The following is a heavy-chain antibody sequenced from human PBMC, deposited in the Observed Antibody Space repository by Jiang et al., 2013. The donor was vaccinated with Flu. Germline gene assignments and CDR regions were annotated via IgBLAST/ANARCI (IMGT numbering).Heavy chain of an antibody. V-gene: IGHV1-2*02. CDR1: GYTFTDYY. Sequence: SGAEVKKPGASVKVSCKASGYTFTDYYLHWVRQAPGQGLEWMGWFNPDSGGTNYEQKFQGRIRMTRDTSINTVYMELSRLRSDDTAVYFCARDQRRGWDSTIDHWGQGTLVTVSS. CDR3: ARDQRRGWDSTIDH. CDR2: FNPDSGGT. J-gene: IGHJ4*02. D-gene: IGHD6-19*01.